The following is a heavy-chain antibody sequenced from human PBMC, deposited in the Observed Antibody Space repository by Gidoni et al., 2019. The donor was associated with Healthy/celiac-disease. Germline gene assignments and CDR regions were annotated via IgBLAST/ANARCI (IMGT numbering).Heavy chain of an antibody. CDR2: INHSGST. Sequence: QLQLQQRAAGLLKPSETLSLTCAVYGGSFSGYYWRWIPQPPGKGLGWIGEINHSGSTNYNPAFKSRVTIAVDTSKNQFSLKLSSVTAADTAVYYCARGRLRLRWKGGVYAFDIWGQGTMVTVSS. J-gene: IGHJ3*02. D-gene: IGHD4-17*01. CDR1: GGSFSGYY. V-gene: IGHV4-34*01. CDR3: ARGRLRLRWKGGVYAFDI.